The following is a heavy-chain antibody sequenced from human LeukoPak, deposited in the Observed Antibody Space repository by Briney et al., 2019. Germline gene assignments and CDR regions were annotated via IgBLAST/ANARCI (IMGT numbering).Heavy chain of an antibody. Sequence: PGESLKISCKGSGYSFTSYWIGRVRQTPGKNREWMRIIYPGDSDTRYSPSFQGQVTISADKSISTSYLQRSSLKASDTAMSYCARSLVEMATIEGFGYWGQGTLVTVSS. CDR1: GYSFTSYW. CDR2: IYPGDSDT. J-gene: IGHJ4*02. D-gene: IGHD5-24*01. V-gene: IGHV5-51*01. CDR3: ARSLVEMATIEGFGY.